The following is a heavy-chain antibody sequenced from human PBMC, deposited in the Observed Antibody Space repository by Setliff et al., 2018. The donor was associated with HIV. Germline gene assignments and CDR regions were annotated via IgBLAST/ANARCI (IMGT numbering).Heavy chain of an antibody. CDR2: IFFTGNT. Sequence: SETLSLTCTVSGGSISGYYWSWIRQPPGKGLEYIGSIFFTGNTIYNPSLKARVTLSVDMSKNQVFLRLSSVTAADTAVYYCAKDWGSRLSYSFYYMDVWGKGTTVTVSS. CDR1: GGSISGYY. CDR3: AKDWGSRLSYSFYYMDV. D-gene: IGHD3-16*01. J-gene: IGHJ6*03. V-gene: IGHV4-59*01.